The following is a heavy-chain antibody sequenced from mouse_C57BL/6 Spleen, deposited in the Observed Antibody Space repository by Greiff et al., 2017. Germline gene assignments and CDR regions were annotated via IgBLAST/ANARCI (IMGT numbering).Heavy chain of an antibody. V-gene: IGHV5-17*01. J-gene: IGHJ4*01. CDR1: GFTFSDYG. CDR2: ISRGSSTI. CDR3: AGTGTSPYAMDY. D-gene: IGHD4-1*01. Sequence: EVHLVESGGGLVKPGGSLKLSCAASGFTFSDYGMHWVRQAPEKGLEWVAYISRGSSTIYYADTVKGRFTISRDNAKNTLFLQMTSLRSEDTAMYYCAGTGTSPYAMDYWGQGTSVTVSS.